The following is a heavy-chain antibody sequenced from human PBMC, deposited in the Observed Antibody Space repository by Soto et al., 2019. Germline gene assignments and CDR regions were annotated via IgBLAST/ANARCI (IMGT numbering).Heavy chain of an antibody. CDR3: ARSGGSGYYSAHYYGMDV. D-gene: IGHD3-22*01. Sequence: ASVKVSCKASGYTFNTYDINWVRQATGQGLEWMGWMNPESGSTGFAQSFQGRITLTRNTSLNTVYMEVSSLTNEDTAVYFCARSGGSGYYSAHYYGMDVWGPGTTVTVSS. CDR1: GYTFNTYD. CDR2: MNPESGST. J-gene: IGHJ6*02. V-gene: IGHV1-8*01.